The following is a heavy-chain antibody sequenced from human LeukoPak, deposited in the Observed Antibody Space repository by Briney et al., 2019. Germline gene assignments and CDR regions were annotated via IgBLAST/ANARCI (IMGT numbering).Heavy chain of an antibody. J-gene: IGHJ6*02. V-gene: IGHV1-69*04. D-gene: IGHD5-18*01. CDR3: ARDGYSYGYPYYGMDV. CDR2: IIPILGIA. Sequence: ASVKVSCKASGGTFSSYAISWVRQAPGQGLEWMGRIIPILGIANYAQKFQGRVTITADKSTSTAYMELSSLRSEDTAVYYCARDGYSYGYPYYGMDVWGQGTTVTVSS. CDR1: GGTFSSYA.